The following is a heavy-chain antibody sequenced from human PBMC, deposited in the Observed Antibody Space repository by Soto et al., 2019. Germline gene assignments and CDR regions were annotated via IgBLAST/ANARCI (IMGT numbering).Heavy chain of an antibody. V-gene: IGHV3-21*01. J-gene: IGHJ4*02. CDR2: ISGSSSYI. CDR3: ARGQGSSSWEFDY. CDR1: GFTFSSYS. Sequence: EVQLVESGGGLVKPGGSLRLSCPASGFTFSSYSMNWFRQAPGKGLEWVSSISGSSSYIYYADSVKGRFTISRDNAKNSLYLQMNSLRAEDTAVYYCARGQGSSSWEFDYWGQGTLVTVSS. D-gene: IGHD6-13*01.